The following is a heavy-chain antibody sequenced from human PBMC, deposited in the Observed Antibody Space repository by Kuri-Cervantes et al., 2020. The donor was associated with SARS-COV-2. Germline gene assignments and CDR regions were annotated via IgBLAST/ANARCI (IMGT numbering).Heavy chain of an antibody. D-gene: IGHD6-13*01. CDR3: AKDIIAAAGMTIDY. J-gene: IGHJ4*02. Sequence: GESLTLSCAASGFTFDDNAMHWVRHAPGMCLEWVSGISWNSGSISHADSVKGRFTISRDNAKNSLYLQMNSVRAEDTALYYCAKDIIAAAGMTIDYWGQGTLVTVSS. CDR2: ISWNSGSI. V-gene: IGHV3-9*01. CDR1: GFTFDDNA.